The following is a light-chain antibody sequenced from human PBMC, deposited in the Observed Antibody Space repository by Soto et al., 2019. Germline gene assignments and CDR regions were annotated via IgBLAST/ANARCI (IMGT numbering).Light chain of an antibody. CDR2: EVS. Sequence: QSALTQPASVSGSPGQSITISCTGTSSDVGGYNYVSWYQQHPGKAPKLMIYEVSNLPSGVSNRFSGSKSGNTASLTISGLQAEDEADYYCNSYTSSSTGVFGGGTKLTVL. J-gene: IGLJ3*02. CDR1: SSDVGGYNY. V-gene: IGLV2-14*01. CDR3: NSYTSSSTGV.